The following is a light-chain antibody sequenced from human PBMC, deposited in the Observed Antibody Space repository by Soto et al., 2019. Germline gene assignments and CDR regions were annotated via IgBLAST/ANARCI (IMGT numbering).Light chain of an antibody. Sequence: QSVLTQPPSASGTPGQRVTISCSGSSSNIGSKTVNWYQQLPGTAPKLLIYDNDKRPSGIPDRFSGSKSGTSATLGITGLQTGDEADYYCGAWDNSLSVVVFGGGTKLTVL. CDR1: SSNIGSKT. CDR2: DND. CDR3: GAWDNSLSVVV. J-gene: IGLJ2*01. V-gene: IGLV1-51*01.